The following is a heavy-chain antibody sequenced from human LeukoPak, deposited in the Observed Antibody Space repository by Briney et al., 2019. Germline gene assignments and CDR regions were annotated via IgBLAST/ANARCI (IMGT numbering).Heavy chain of an antibody. CDR2: ISSSGSTI. CDR1: GFNFSATY. J-gene: IGHJ1*01. CDR3: ASGPLYYYDSSGYLEYFQH. D-gene: IGHD3-22*01. Sequence: GGSLRLSCAASGFNFSATYMTWIRQAPGKGLEWVSYISSSGSTIYYADSVKGRFTISRDNAKNSLYLQMNSLRAEDTAVYYCASGPLYYYDSSGYLEYFQHWGQGTLVTVSS. V-gene: IGHV3-11*01.